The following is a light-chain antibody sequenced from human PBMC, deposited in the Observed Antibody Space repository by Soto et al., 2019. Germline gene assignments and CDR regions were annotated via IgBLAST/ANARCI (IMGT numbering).Light chain of an antibody. CDR2: DVS. Sequence: QSALTQPASVSGSPGQSITISCTGTSSDVGGYNYVSWYQQHPGKAPKLMIYDVSNRRSGVSNRFSGFKSGNTASLTISGLQSEDEADYYCSSYTSSSTLVFGGGTKLTVL. V-gene: IGLV2-14*01. J-gene: IGLJ2*01. CDR1: SSDVGGYNY. CDR3: SSYTSSSTLV.